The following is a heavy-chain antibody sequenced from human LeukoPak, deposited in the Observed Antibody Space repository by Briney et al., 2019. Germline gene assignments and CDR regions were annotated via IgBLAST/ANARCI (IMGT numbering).Heavy chain of an antibody. J-gene: IGHJ4*02. V-gene: IGHV3-48*03. CDR2: ISSGSSTI. CDR3: ARDALFYKGGFDY. CDR1: GFTFSSYE. D-gene: IGHD2-8*01. Sequence: GGSLRLSCTASGFTFSSYEMNWVRQAPGRGLEWVSYISSGSSTIYYADSAKGRFTISRDNAKNSLYLQMNSLRAEDTAVYYCARDALFYKGGFDYWGQGTLVTVSS.